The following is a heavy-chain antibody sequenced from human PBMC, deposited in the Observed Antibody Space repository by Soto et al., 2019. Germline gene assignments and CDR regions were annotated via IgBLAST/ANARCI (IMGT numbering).Heavy chain of an antibody. CDR1: GGSISGSSYY. D-gene: IGHD4-17*01. Sequence: SETLSLTCTVSGGSISGSSYYWGWIRQPPGKGLEWIGSIYYSGSTYYNPSLKSRVTISVDTSKNQFSLKLSSVTAADTAVYYCASEATVTTTGYYGMDVWGQGTTVTVSS. J-gene: IGHJ6*02. V-gene: IGHV4-39*01. CDR3: ASEATVTTTGYYGMDV. CDR2: IYYSGST.